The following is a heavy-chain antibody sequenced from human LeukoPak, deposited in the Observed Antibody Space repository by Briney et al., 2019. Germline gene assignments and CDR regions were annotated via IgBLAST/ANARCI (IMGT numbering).Heavy chain of an antibody. V-gene: IGHV4-34*01. J-gene: IGHJ5*02. CDR1: GGSFSGYY. D-gene: IGHD2-2*01. CDR2: INHSGST. Sequence: SETLSLTCAVYGGSFSGYYWSWIRQPPGKGLEWIGEINHSGSTNYNPSLKSRVTISVDTSKNQFSLKLSSVTAADTAVYYCASRQNCSNTSCYALNWFDPWGQGTLVTVSS. CDR3: ASRQNCSNTSCYALNWFDP.